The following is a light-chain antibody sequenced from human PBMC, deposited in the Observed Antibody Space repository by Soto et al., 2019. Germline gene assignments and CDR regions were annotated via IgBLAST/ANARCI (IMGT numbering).Light chain of an antibody. CDR2: EVS. CDR3: SSYTSSSTPYV. Sequence: ALTQPASVSGSPGQSITISCTGTSSDVGGYNYVSWYQQHPGKAPKLMIYEVSNRPSGVSNRFSGSKSGNTASLTISGLQAEDEADYYCSSYTSSSTPYVFGSGTKLTVL. J-gene: IGLJ1*01. V-gene: IGLV2-14*01. CDR1: SSDVGGYNY.